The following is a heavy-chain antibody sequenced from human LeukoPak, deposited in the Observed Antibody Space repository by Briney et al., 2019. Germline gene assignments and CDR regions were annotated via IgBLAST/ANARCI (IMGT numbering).Heavy chain of an antibody. J-gene: IGHJ3*02. V-gene: IGHV4-31*03. D-gene: IGHD1-1*01. Sequence: SQTLSLTCTVSGGSISSGGYYWSWLRQHPGTGLEWIGYIYYSGSTYYNPSLKSRVTISVDTSKNQFSLKLSSVTAADTAVYYCARVRPQAFDIWGQGTMVTVSS. CDR3: ARVRPQAFDI. CDR1: GGSISSGGYY. CDR2: IYYSGST.